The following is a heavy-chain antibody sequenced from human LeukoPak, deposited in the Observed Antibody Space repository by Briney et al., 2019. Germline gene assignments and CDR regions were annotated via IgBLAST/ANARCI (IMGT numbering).Heavy chain of an antibody. J-gene: IGHJ3*02. CDR1: GFTFSSYE. CDR3: AKDGILTGYSPDAFDI. D-gene: IGHD3-9*01. Sequence: QAGGSLRLSCAASGFTFSSYEMNWVRQAPGKGLEWVSYISSSGSTIYYADSVKGRFTISRDNSKNTLYLQMNSLRAEDTAVYYYAKDGILTGYSPDAFDIWGQGTMVTVSS. CDR2: ISSSGSTI. V-gene: IGHV3-48*03.